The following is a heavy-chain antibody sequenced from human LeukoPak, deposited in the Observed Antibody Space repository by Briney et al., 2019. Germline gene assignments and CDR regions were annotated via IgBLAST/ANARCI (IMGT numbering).Heavy chain of an antibody. CDR2: IKSKTDGGTT. Sequence: GGSLRLSCAASGFTFSNAWMNWVRQAPGKGLEWVGRIKSKTDGGTTDYAAPVKGRFTISRDDSKNTLYLQMNSLKTEDTAVYYCTTGGELWLGEITRAYYYGMDVWGQGTTVTVSS. CDR3: TTGGELWLGEITRAYYYGMDV. J-gene: IGHJ6*02. CDR1: GFTFSNAW. D-gene: IGHD3-10*01. V-gene: IGHV3-15*07.